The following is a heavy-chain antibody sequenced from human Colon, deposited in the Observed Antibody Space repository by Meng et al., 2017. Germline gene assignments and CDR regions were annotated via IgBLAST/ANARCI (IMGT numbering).Heavy chain of an antibody. Sequence: QVQLVQSGAEVKKLGASWNVSCKASGYTFTDYYMHWVRQAPGQGLEWMGWINPNNGGTNYAQKFQGRVTMTRDTSISTVYMELSSLRSDDTAVFYCATTRGAAVGRMIDWFDPWGQGTLVTVSS. CDR3: ATTRGAAVGRMIDWFDP. J-gene: IGHJ5*02. D-gene: IGHD6-13*01. CDR2: INPNNGGT. V-gene: IGHV1-2*02. CDR1: GYTFTDYY.